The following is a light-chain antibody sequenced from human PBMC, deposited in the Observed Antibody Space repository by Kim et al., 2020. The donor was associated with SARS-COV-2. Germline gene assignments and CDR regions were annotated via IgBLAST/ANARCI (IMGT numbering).Light chain of an antibody. CDR2: RNN. V-gene: IGLV10-54*01. Sequence: QAGLTQPPSVSKGLRQTATLTCTGNSNNVGNQGAAWLQQHQGHPPKLLSYRNNNRPSGISERLSASRSGNTASLTISGLQPEDEADYYCSAWDIGLSAWVFGGGTQLTVL. CDR1: SNNVGNQG. J-gene: IGLJ3*02. CDR3: SAWDIGLSAWV.